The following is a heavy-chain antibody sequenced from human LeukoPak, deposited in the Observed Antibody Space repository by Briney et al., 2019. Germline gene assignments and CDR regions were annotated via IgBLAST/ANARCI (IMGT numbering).Heavy chain of an antibody. CDR2: ISWNSGSI. Sequence: GGSLRLSCAASGFTFDDYAMHWVRQAPGKGLEWASGISWNSGSIGYADSVKGRFTISRDNAKNSLYLQMNSLRAEDTALYYCAKGGYDSSGYYRRLYYFDYWGQGTLVTVSS. J-gene: IGHJ4*02. CDR1: GFTFDDYA. D-gene: IGHD3-22*01. CDR3: AKGGYDSSGYYRRLYYFDY. V-gene: IGHV3-9*01.